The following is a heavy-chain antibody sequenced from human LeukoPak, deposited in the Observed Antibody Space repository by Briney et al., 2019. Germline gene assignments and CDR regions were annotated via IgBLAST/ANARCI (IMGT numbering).Heavy chain of an antibody. CDR2: IKSKGDGGTT. D-gene: IGHD5-12*01. CDR1: GYSISSGYY. V-gene: IGHV3-15*01. CDR3: TTDEWL. J-gene: IGHJ4*02. Sequence: ETLSLTCAVSGYSISSGYYWGWIRQPPGKGLEWVGRIKSKGDGGTTGYPAPVKGRFTISRDDSTTTLYLQMNSLKIEDTALYYCTTDEWLWGQGTLVTVSS.